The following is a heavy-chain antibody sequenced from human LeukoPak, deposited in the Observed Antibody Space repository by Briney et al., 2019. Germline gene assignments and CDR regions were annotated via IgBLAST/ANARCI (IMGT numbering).Heavy chain of an antibody. V-gene: IGHV3-21*01. D-gene: IGHD1-26*01. Sequence: NPGGPLRLSCAASGFTFSSYSMNWVRQAPGKGLEWVSSISSSSSYIYYADSVKGRFTISRDNAMNSLYLQMNSLRAEDTAVYYCAKLLPGIVGASRAEDYWGQGTLVTVSS. CDR2: ISSSSSYI. CDR3: AKLLPGIVGASRAEDY. CDR1: GFTFSSYS. J-gene: IGHJ4*02.